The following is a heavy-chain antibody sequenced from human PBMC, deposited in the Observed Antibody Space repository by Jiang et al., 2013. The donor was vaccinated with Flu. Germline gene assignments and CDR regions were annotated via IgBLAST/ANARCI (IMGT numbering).Heavy chain of an antibody. J-gene: IGHJ4*02. V-gene: IGHV1-3*01. CDR3: ATGDNSWYYFKY. CDR1: GDTFTRHS. CDR2: INAGTGNV. D-gene: IGHD6-13*01. Sequence: VQSGAEVKKPGASLRLSCRASGDTFTRHSLHWLRQAPGHRLEWMGWINAGTGNVEYSEKFQDRVSITRGTSANTIYLELSGLGSEDTALYYCATGDNSWYYFKYWGQGTLVAVSS.